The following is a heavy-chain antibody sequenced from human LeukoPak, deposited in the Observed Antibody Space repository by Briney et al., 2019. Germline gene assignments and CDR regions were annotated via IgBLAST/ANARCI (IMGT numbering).Heavy chain of an antibody. D-gene: IGHD3-22*01. Sequence: GGSLRLSCAASGFTFSSYSMNWVRQAPGKGLEWVSSISSSSSYIYYADSVKGRFTISRDNAKNSLYLQMNSLRAEDTAVYYCARDATYDSSGYRSDVGAFDIWGQGTMVTVSS. CDR2: ISSSSSYI. J-gene: IGHJ3*02. CDR1: GFTFSSYS. V-gene: IGHV3-21*01. CDR3: ARDATYDSSGYRSDVGAFDI.